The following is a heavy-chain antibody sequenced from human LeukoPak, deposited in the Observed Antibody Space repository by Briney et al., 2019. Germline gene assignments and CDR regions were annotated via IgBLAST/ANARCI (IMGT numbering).Heavy chain of an antibody. Sequence: PGGSLRLSCVASGFTLSDYEMKWVRQAPGKGLEWVSYISNSGSTMYYADSVKGRFTISRDKAKNSLYLQMNSLRVEDTALYYCARLGPTVMGPPYFYMDVWGKGTTVTISS. CDR3: ARLGPTVMGPPYFYMDV. CDR2: ISNSGSTM. V-gene: IGHV3-48*03. D-gene: IGHD3-9*01. J-gene: IGHJ6*03. CDR1: GFTLSDYE.